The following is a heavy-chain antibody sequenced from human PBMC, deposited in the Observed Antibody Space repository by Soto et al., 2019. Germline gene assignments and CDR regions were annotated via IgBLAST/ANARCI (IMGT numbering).Heavy chain of an antibody. CDR2: IYSGGST. D-gene: IGHD2-21*01. Sequence: GGSLRLSCAASGFTVSSNYMSWVRQAPGKGLEWVSVIYSGGSTYYADSVKGRFTISRDNSKNTLYLQMNSLRAEDTAVYYCARGTTLVVIAAFDIWGQGTMVTVSS. CDR1: GFTVSSNY. V-gene: IGHV3-66*01. J-gene: IGHJ3*02. CDR3: ARGTTLVVIAAFDI.